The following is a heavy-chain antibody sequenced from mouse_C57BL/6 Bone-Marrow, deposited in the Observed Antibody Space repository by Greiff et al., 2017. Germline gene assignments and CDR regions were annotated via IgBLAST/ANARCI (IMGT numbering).Heavy chain of an antibody. CDR2: ISSGGDYI. V-gene: IGHV5-9-1*02. Sequence: EVKLVESGEGLVKPGGSLKLSCAASGFTFSSYAMSWVRQTPEKRLEWVAYISSGGDYIYYADTVKGRFTISRDTARNTLYLQMSSLKSEDTAMYYCTRGGDDDQGFDYWGQGTTLTVSS. J-gene: IGHJ2*01. CDR1: GFTFSSYA. D-gene: IGHD2-12*01. CDR3: TRGGDDDQGFDY.